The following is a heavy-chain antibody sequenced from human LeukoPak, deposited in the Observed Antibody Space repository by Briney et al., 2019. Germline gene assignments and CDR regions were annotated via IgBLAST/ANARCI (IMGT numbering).Heavy chain of an antibody. V-gene: IGHV4-34*01. CDR3: ARLLAVQNLITAAADKETRFDY. D-gene: IGHD6-13*01. CDR2: IYHSGST. J-gene: IGHJ4*02. Sequence: PSETLSLTCTVYGGSFTAYYWSWIRQPPGKGLEWIGYIYHSGSTYYNPSLKSRVTISVDRSKNQFSLKLSSVTAADTAVYYCARLLAVQNLITAAADKETRFDYWGQGTLVTVSS. CDR1: GGSFTAYY.